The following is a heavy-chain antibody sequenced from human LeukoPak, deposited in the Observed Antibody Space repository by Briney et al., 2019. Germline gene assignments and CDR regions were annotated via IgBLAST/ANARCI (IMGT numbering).Heavy chain of an antibody. J-gene: IGHJ6*02. D-gene: IGHD2-15*01. CDR3: ARDHVVVAATTGRHYYYYGMDV. V-gene: IGHV3-30*14. CDR2: IADDGKDK. Sequence: RGSLRLSCAASGFTFSTYPIHWVRQAPGKGLEWVAVIADDGKDKHYVESVKGRFTISRDNSKNTLYLQMNSLRAEDTAVYYCARDHVVVAATTGRHYYYYGMDVWGQGTTVTVSS. CDR1: GFTFSTYP.